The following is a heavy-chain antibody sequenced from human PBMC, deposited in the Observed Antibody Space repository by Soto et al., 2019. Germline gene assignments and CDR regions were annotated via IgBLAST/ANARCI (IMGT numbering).Heavy chain of an antibody. CDR1: GGSISTVNYW. Sequence: QVQLQESGPGLVKPSQTLSLTCTVSGGSISTVNYWWSWIRQSPDMGLEWIGHIYNGGSTYNKPSLGGRVTRSEDTSNDQLPRTLSPVSAADTAVYYCAGGPSGDKVASWGQGTLVTVSS. CDR3: AGGPSGDKVAS. D-gene: IGHD7-27*01. J-gene: IGHJ4*02. V-gene: IGHV4-30-4*01. CDR2: IYNGGST.